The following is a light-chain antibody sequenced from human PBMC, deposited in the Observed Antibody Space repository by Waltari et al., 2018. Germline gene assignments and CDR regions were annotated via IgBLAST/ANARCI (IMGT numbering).Light chain of an antibody. CDR3: LQDSNYPRT. CDR2: SAS. CDR1: QGIRDD. J-gene: IGKJ1*01. V-gene: IGKV1-6*01. Sequence: AIQMTQSPSPLSASIGDRVTITCRASQGIRDDLTWYQQSPGKAPKLLIYSASTLESGVPSRFSGSGYGTDFTLTISSLQPGDFATYYCLQDSNYPRTFGQGTRVEIK.